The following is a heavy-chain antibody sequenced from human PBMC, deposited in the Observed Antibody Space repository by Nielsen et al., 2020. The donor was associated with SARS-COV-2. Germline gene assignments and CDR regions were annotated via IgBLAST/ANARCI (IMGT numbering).Heavy chain of an antibody. V-gene: IGHV1-24*01. CDR3: ATVIGSNVLRYFDWAY. Sequence: ASVKVSCKVSGYTLTELSMHWVRQAPGKGLEWMGGFDPEDGETIYAQKFQGRVTMTEDTSTDTAYMELSSLRSEDTAVYYCATVIGSNVLRYFDWAYWGQRTLVTVSS. J-gene: IGHJ4*02. CDR1: GYTLTELS. D-gene: IGHD3-9*01. CDR2: FDPEDGET.